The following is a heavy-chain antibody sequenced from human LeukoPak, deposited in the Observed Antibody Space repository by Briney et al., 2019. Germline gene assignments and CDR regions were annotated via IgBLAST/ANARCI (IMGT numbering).Heavy chain of an antibody. CDR1: GFTFSSYA. CDR2: ISYEGSNK. D-gene: IGHD5-24*01. J-gene: IGHJ4*02. CDR3: ARDGRDGLQSFDFDY. V-gene: IGHV3-30-3*01. Sequence: GRSLRLSCAASGFTFSSYAMHWVRQAPGKGLEWVAVISYEGSNKYYADSVKGRFTISRDNSKNTLYLQMNSLRAEDTAVYYCARDGRDGLQSFDFDYWGQGTLVTVSS.